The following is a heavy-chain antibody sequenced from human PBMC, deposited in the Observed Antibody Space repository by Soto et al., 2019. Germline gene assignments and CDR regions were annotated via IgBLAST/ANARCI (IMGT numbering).Heavy chain of an antibody. V-gene: IGHV3-23*01. CDR3: AKDADGDGTNGVCAEFDS. CDR1: GFTFTTYA. D-gene: IGHD2-8*01. CDR2: ISGSGGSK. Sequence: PGGSLRLSCAASGFTFTTYAMSWVRQAPGKGLEWVSTISGSGGSKNYLDSVKGRFTISRDNSKNTLYLQMNSLRAEDTAVYYCAKDADGDGTNGVCAEFDSWGQGTLVTVSS. J-gene: IGHJ4*02.